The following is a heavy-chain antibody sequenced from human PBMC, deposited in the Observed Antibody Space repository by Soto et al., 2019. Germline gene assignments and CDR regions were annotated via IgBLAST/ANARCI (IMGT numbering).Heavy chain of an antibody. CDR1: GDSVSTISAT. J-gene: IGHJ5*01. CDR3: TRLIGNSWLDS. V-gene: IGHV6-1*01. D-gene: IGHD3-16*02. Sequence: QVQLQQSGPGLVKPSQTLSLTCAISGDSVSTISATWDWIRQSPSRGLEWLGRTYYRSKWAIDYAVSLRGRIPINPDTANNQLPLQLSSVTPDDTAVYYCTRLIGNSWLDSWGQGILVTVSS. CDR2: TYYRSKWAI.